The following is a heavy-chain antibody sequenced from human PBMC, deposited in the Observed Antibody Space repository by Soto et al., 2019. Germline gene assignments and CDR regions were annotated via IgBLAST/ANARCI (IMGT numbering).Heavy chain of an antibody. CDR2: ISSSSSYI. CDR1: GFTFSSYS. Sequence: EVQLVESGGGLVKPGGSPRLSCAASGFTFSSYSMNWVRQAPGKGLEWVSSISSSSSYIYYADSVKGRFTISRDNAKNSLYLQMNSLRAEDTAVYYCARVNRLDNMDVWGKGTTVTVSS. V-gene: IGHV3-21*01. J-gene: IGHJ6*03. D-gene: IGHD2-2*03. CDR3: ARVNRLDNMDV.